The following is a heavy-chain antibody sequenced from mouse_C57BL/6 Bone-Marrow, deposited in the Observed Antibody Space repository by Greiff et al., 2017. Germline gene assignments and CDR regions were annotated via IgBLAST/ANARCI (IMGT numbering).Heavy chain of an antibody. Sequence: EVMLVESGGDLVKPGGSLKLSCAASGFTFSSYGMSWVRQTPDKRLEWVATISSGGSYTYYPDSVKGRFTISRDNAKNTLYLQMISLKSEDTSMYYCAREGLYYAMDYWGQGTSVTVSS. CDR3: AREGLYYAMDY. J-gene: IGHJ4*01. V-gene: IGHV5-6*01. CDR2: ISSGGSYT. D-gene: IGHD2-4*01. CDR1: GFTFSSYG.